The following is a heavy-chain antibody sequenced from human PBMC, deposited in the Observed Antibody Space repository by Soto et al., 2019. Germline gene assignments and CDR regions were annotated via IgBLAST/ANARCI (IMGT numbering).Heavy chain of an antibody. CDR2: MEPSTGRT. Sequence: QVQLVQSGAEVREPGASVKVSCKASGYSFTSLDINWVRQTAGQGLEWMGWMEPSTGRTGYAQKFQGRVTMTRDTSINPAYMELTTLTSDDTAFYYCARGVSAGVDYWGQGTLVTVSP. V-gene: IGHV1-8*01. D-gene: IGHD1-26*01. CDR1: GYSFTSLD. J-gene: IGHJ4*02. CDR3: ARGVSAGVDY.